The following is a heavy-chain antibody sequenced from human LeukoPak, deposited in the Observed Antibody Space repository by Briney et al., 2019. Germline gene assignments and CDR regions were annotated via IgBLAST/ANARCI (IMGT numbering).Heavy chain of an antibody. CDR3: ARDVMGPAVAGTYYYYGMDV. CDR2: IYSGGST. J-gene: IGHJ6*02. V-gene: IGHV3-53*01. CDR1: GFTVSSNY. Sequence: PGGSLRLSCAASGFTVSSNYMSWVRQAPGKGLEWVSVIYSGGSTYYADSVKGRFTISRDNSKNTLYLQMNSLRAEDTAVYYCARDVMGPAVAGTYYYYGMDVWGQGTTVTVSS. D-gene: IGHD6-19*01.